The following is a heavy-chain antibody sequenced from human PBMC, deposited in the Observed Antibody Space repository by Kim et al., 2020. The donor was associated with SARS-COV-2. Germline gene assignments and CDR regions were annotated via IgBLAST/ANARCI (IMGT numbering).Heavy chain of an antibody. D-gene: IGHD6-19*01. V-gene: IGHV4-59*01. Sequence: SETLSLTCTVSGGSISSYYWSWIRQPPGKGLEWIGYIYYSGSTNYNPSLKSRVTISVDTSKNQFSLKLSSVTAAYTAVYYCARGSSGWYGNWFDPWGQGTLVTVSS. CDR2: IYYSGST. CDR1: GGSISSYY. CDR3: ARGSSGWYGNWFDP. J-gene: IGHJ5*02.